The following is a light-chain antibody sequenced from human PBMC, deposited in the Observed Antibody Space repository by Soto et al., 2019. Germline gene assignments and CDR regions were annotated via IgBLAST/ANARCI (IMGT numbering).Light chain of an antibody. J-gene: IGLJ1*01. CDR1: SSDVGGYNY. CDR3: SSYTNSINLYV. CDR2: DVS. Sequence: QSALTQPASVSGSPGQSITISCTGTSSDVGGYNYVSWYQQHPGKAPKLMIYDVSNRPSGVSNRFSGSKSGNTASLTISGLQAEDEADYYCSSYTNSINLYVFGTGTKVTVL. V-gene: IGLV2-14*01.